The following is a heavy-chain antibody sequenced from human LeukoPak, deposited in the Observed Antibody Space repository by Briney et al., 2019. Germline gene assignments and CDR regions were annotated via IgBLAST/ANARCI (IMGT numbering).Heavy chain of an antibody. J-gene: IGHJ5*02. CDR3: ARAPTVTNHYYSWFDP. CDR1: GGSISSHY. CDR2: MLYSGTA. D-gene: IGHD4-17*01. V-gene: IGHV4-59*11. Sequence: PSETLSLTCTVSGGSISSHYWSWIQQPPGKGLEWIGSMLYSGTAYYNPSLKSRVTISVDTSKNQFSLKLRSVTAADTAVYYCARAPTVTNHYYSWFDPWGQGTLVTVSS.